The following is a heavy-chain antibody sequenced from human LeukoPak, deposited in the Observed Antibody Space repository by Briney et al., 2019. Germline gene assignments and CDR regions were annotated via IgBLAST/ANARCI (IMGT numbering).Heavy chain of an antibody. Sequence: ASVKVSCKTSGYIFTGYYMHWVRQAPGQGLEWMGWISGSSSNTNYAQRLQGRVTMTTDTSTTTAYMELRSLRSDDTAVYYCARATGTWGHDGFDIWGQGTMVTVSS. J-gene: IGHJ3*02. D-gene: IGHD3-16*01. CDR2: ISGSSSNT. V-gene: IGHV1-18*04. CDR3: ARATGTWGHDGFDI. CDR1: GYIFTGYY.